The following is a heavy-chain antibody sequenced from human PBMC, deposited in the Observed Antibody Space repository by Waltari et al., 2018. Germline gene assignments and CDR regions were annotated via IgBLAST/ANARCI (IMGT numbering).Heavy chain of an antibody. CDR1: GYTFTSYA. J-gene: IGHJ5*02. D-gene: IGHD3-16*01. V-gene: IGHV7-4-1*02. CDR2: INTNTGNP. Sequence: QVQLVQSGSELKKPGASVKVSYKASGYTFTSYAMNWVRQAPGQGLEWMGWINTNTGNPTNAQGFTGRFVFALDTSVSTAYLRISSLKAEDTAVYYCARDRAGLGAIPHWFDPWGQGTLVTVSS. CDR3: ARDRAGLGAIPHWFDP.